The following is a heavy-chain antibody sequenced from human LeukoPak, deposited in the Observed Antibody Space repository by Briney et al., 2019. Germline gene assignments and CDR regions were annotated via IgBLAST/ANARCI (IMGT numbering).Heavy chain of an antibody. CDR2: INHSGST. CDR3: ARDSGGDYANHYFDY. D-gene: IGHD4-17*01. CDR1: GGSFSGYY. J-gene: IGHJ4*02. V-gene: IGHV4-34*01. Sequence: SETLSLTCAVYGGSFSGYYWSWIRQPPGKGLEWIGEINHSGSTNYNPSLKSRVTMSVDTSKNQFSLKLSSVTAADTAVYYCARDSGGDYANHYFDYWGQGTLVTVSS.